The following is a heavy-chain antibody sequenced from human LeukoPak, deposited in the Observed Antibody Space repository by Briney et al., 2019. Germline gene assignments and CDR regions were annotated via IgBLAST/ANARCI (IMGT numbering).Heavy chain of an antibody. CDR1: GYTFTSYG. Sequence: GASVKVSCKASGYTFTSYGISWVRQATGQGLEWMGWFSAYNGNTNYAQKLQGRVTMTTDTSTSTAYMELSSLRSEDTAVYYCATGERIKLRFLEWLSNPLFDYWGQGTLVTVSS. J-gene: IGHJ4*02. CDR3: ATGERIKLRFLEWLSNPLFDY. D-gene: IGHD3-3*01. CDR2: FSAYNGNT. V-gene: IGHV1-18*01.